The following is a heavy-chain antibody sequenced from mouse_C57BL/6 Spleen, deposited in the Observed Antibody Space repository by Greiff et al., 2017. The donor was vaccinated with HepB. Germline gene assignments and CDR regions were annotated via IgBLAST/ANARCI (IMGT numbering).Heavy chain of an antibody. V-gene: IGHV1-81*01. J-gene: IGHJ4*01. D-gene: IGHD1-1*01. CDR1: GYTFTSYG. CDR3: ASSDYYGSSPNYYAMDY. Sequence: QVQLQQSGAELARPGASVKLSCKASGYTFTSYGISWVKQRTGQGLEWIGEIYPRSGNTYYTEKFKGKATLTADKSSSTAYMELRRLTSEDSAVYVCASSDYYGSSPNYYAMDYWGQGTSVTVSS. CDR2: IYPRSGNT.